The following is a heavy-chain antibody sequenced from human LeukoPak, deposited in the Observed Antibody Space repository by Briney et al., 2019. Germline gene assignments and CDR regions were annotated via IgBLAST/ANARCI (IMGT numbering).Heavy chain of an antibody. V-gene: IGHV4-34*01. D-gene: IGHD6-13*01. Sequence: SETLSLTCAVYGVSFSGNYWSWLRQPPGKGLEWIGEINHSGSTNYNPSLKGRVTISVDTSKDQFSLKLRFVTAADTAAYYCARAPAEAGTIDYWGQGTLVTVSS. CDR1: GVSFSGNY. CDR2: INHSGST. CDR3: ARAPAEAGTIDY. J-gene: IGHJ4*02.